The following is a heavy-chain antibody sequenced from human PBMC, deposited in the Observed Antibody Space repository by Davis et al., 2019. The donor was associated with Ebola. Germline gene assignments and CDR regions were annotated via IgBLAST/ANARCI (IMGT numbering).Heavy chain of an antibody. D-gene: IGHD5-12*01. Sequence: HSQTLSLTCAISGDGVSINSAGWNWIRQSPSRGLEWLGRTYYNSKWYSDYAVSVKSRISINTDTSKNQFSLQLNSVTPEDTAVYYCARGWLRSKFDYWGRGTLVTVSS. CDR2: TYYNSKWYS. J-gene: IGHJ4*02. CDR1: GDGVSINSAG. CDR3: ARGWLRSKFDY. V-gene: IGHV6-1*01.